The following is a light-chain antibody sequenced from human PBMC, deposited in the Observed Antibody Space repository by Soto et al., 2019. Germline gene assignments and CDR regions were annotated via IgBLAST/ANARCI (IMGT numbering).Light chain of an antibody. CDR1: SSSIGAGYD. V-gene: IGLV1-40*01. CDR2: DNT. J-gene: IGLJ2*01. Sequence: QSVLTQPPSVSGAPGQRVTISCIGSSSSIGAGYDVHWYQQLPGAAPKLLIYDNTNRPSGVPDRFSGSKSGISASLAITGLQAEDEADYYCQSYDSDLSGVIFGGGTQLTVL. CDR3: QSYDSDLSGVI.